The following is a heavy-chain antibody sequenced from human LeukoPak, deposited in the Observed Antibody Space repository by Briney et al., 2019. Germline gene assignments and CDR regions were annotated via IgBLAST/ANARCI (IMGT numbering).Heavy chain of an antibody. Sequence: GGSLRLSCAASGFTFSSYWTSWVRQAPGKGLEWVANIKQDGSEKYYVDSVKGRFTISRDNAKNPLYLQMNSLRAEDTAVYYCEAGGGGMDVWGQGTTVTVSS. CDR2: IKQDGSEK. CDR3: EAGGGGMDV. V-gene: IGHV3-7*03. J-gene: IGHJ6*02. CDR1: GFTFSSYW. D-gene: IGHD2-15*01.